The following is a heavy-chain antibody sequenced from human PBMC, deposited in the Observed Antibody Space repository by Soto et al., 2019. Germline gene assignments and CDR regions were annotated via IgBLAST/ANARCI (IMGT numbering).Heavy chain of an antibody. V-gene: IGHV3-15*01. CDR2: IKSKTDGGTT. CDR1: GFTFSNAW. J-gene: IGHJ3*02. Sequence: GGSLRLSCAASGFTFSNAWMSWVRQAPGKGLEWVGRIKSKTDGGTTDYAAPVKGRFTISRDDSKNTLYLQMNSLKTEDTAVYYCTTEPSFLEWLLPHDAFDIWGQGTMVTVSS. CDR3: TTEPSFLEWLLPHDAFDI. D-gene: IGHD3-3*02.